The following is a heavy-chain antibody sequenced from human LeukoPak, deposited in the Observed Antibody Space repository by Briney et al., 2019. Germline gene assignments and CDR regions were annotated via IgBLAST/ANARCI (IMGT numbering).Heavy chain of an antibody. CDR2: IYHSGST. CDR1: GYSISSGYY. J-gene: IGHJ4*02. D-gene: IGHD3-10*01. CDR3: ARRIKLYGSGSHFTH. V-gene: IGHV4-38-2*02. Sequence: PSETLSLTCTVSGYSISSGYYWGWIRQPPGKGLEWIGSIYHSGSTYYNPSLKSRVTISVDTSKNQFSLKLSSVTAADTAVYYCARRIKLYGSGSHFTHWGQGTLVTVSS.